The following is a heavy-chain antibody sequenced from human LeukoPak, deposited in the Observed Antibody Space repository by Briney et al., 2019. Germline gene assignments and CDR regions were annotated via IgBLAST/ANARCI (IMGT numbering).Heavy chain of an antibody. J-gene: IGHJ4*02. CDR3: ARDAFYYDFWSGYYTLGDYFDY. Sequence: GGSLRLSCAASGFTFSSYAMHGVRQAPGKGLECVTVISYDGSNKYYADSVKGRFTISRDNSENTLYLQMNSLRAEDTAVYYCARDAFYYDFWSGYYTLGDYFDYWGQGTLVTVSS. V-gene: IGHV3-30-3*01. CDR2: ISYDGSNK. CDR1: GFTFSSYA. D-gene: IGHD3-3*01.